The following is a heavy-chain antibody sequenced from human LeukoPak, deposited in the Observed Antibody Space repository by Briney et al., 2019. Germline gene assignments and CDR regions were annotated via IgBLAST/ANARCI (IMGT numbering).Heavy chain of an antibody. CDR2: ISAYNGNT. J-gene: IGHJ4*02. V-gene: IGHV1-18*01. CDR1: GYTFTSYG. CDR3: ARGRGMPYDSSGRPLDY. D-gene: IGHD3-22*01. Sequence: ASVKVSCKASGYTFTSYGISWVRQAPGQGLEWMGWISAYNGNTNYAQKLQGRVTMTTDTSTSTAYMELRRLRSDDTAVYYCARGRGMPYDSSGRPLDYWGQGTLVTVSS.